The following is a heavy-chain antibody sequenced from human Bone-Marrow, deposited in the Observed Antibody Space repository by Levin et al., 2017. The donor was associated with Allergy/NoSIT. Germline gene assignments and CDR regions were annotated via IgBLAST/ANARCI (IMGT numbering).Heavy chain of an antibody. D-gene: IGHD5-24*01. CDR2: MWYDVSNE. CDR1: GFTFSDFG. V-gene: IGHV3-33*01. CDR3: ARGRLHGGLQS. J-gene: IGHJ5*02. Sequence: GGSLRLSCVVSGFTFSDFGIHWVRQAPGKGLEWVAVMWYDVSNEYYVDSVKGRFTMSLDTSQNTLFLQMNSLRVEDTAVYSCARGRLHGGLQSWGQGTLVTVSS.